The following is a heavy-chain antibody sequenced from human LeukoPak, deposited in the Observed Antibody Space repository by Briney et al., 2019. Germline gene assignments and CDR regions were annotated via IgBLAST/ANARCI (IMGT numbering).Heavy chain of an antibody. D-gene: IGHD1-26*01. Sequence: GALVKVSCKASGYTFTGYYMHWVRQAPGQGLEWMGWINPNSGGTNYAQKFQGRVTMTRDTSISTAYMELSRLRSDDTAVYYCARDRDSGSYYDFDYWGQGTLVTVSS. CDR1: GYTFTGYY. CDR3: ARDRDSGSYYDFDY. J-gene: IGHJ4*02. V-gene: IGHV1-2*02. CDR2: INPNSGGT.